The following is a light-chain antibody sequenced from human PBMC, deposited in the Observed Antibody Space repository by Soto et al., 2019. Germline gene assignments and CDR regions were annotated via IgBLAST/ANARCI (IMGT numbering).Light chain of an antibody. V-gene: IGKV3-11*01. Sequence: EIVLTQSPSTLSLSAGERATLSWGASQSVSSYLAWYQHKPGQAPRLLIYDASNRATGIPARFSGSGSGTDFTLTISSLETEDFAVYYCQQRSNWPLTFGQGTRLEIK. J-gene: IGKJ5*01. CDR2: DAS. CDR1: QSVSSY. CDR3: QQRSNWPLT.